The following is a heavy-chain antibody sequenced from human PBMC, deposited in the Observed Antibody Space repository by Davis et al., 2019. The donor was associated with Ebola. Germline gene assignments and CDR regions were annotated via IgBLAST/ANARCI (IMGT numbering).Heavy chain of an antibody. CDR1: GFTFSSYA. V-gene: IGHV3-23*01. CDR2: ISGSGDAT. J-gene: IGHJ4*02. D-gene: IGHD1-1*01. Sequence: GESLKISCAASGFTFSSYAMTWVRQAPGKGLEWVSAISGSGDATYYADSVKGRFTISRDNSKNTLYLQMTSLTAEDAAVYYCAKMNWKVVAYWGQGTLVTVSS. CDR3: AKMNWKVVAY.